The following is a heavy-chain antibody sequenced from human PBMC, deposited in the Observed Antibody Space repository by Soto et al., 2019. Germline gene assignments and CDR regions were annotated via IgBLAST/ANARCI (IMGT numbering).Heavy chain of an antibody. Sequence: ASVKVSCKASGGTFSSYAISWVRQAPGQGLEWMGGIIPIFGTANYAQKFQGRVTITADESTSTAYMELSSLRSEDTAVYYCARDRCIAARRSYAFDIWGQGTMVTVSS. V-gene: IGHV1-69*13. D-gene: IGHD6-6*01. CDR1: GGTFSSYA. CDR2: IIPIFGTA. J-gene: IGHJ3*02. CDR3: ARDRCIAARRSYAFDI.